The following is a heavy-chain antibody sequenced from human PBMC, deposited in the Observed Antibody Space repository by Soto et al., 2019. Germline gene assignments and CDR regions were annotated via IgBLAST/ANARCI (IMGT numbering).Heavy chain of an antibody. CDR3: ATDARLRFFFGPRDLAFDI. CDR1: GYTFTSYG. Sequence: ASVKVSCKASGYTFTSYGISWVRQAPGQGLDWMGWISAYNGNTNYAQKFQGRVTMTEDTSTDTAYLELSSLRSEDTAVYYCATDARLRFFFGPRDLAFDIWGQGTMVTVSS. CDR2: ISAYNGNT. J-gene: IGHJ3*02. D-gene: IGHD3-3*01. V-gene: IGHV1-18*01.